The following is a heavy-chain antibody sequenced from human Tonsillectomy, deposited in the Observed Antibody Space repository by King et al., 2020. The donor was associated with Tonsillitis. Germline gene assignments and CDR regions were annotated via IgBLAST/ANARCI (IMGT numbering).Heavy chain of an antibody. J-gene: IGHJ4*02. CDR3: ARGGRRAYCGGDCSSLFDY. V-gene: IGHV4-30-2*01. Sequence: LQLQESGSGLVKPSQTLSLTCAVSGGSISSGGYSWSWIRQPPGKGLEWIGYIYHSGSTYYNPSLKSRVTISVDRSKNQFSLKLSSVTAADTAVYYCARGGRRAYCGGDCSSLFDYWGQGTLVTVSS. CDR2: IYHSGST. CDR1: GGSISSGGYS. D-gene: IGHD2-21*02.